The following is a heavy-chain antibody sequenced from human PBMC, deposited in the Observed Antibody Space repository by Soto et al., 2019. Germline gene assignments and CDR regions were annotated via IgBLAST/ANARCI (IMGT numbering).Heavy chain of an antibody. D-gene: IGHD2-21*01. CDR2: INHSGNT. CDR1: GGSFNAYY. J-gene: IGHJ5*02. CDR3: ARVVVGPTNWFDP. V-gene: IGHV4-34*01. Sequence: SETLSLTCGVYGGSFNAYYCSWIRQPPGKGLEWIGEINHSGNTNYNSALKSRVTISVDTPKNQFSLNLTSVTAADTAVYYCARVVVGPTNWFDPWGQGTLATVSS.